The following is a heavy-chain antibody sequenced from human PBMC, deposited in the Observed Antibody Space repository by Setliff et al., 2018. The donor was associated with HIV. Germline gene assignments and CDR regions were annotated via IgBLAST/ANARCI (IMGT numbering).Heavy chain of an antibody. V-gene: IGHV4-59*01. Sequence: NPSLTCTVSGGSMTGYFWNWIRQSPGKGLEWIGYIYYNGDTNYNPTLNSRGTISVDTSKNQFSLKLTSVTAADTAVYYCAREIYGGNSRPFDYWGPGTLVTVSS. CDR2: IYYNGDT. D-gene: IGHD4-17*01. J-gene: IGHJ4*02. CDR3: AREIYGGNSRPFDY. CDR1: GGSMTGYF.